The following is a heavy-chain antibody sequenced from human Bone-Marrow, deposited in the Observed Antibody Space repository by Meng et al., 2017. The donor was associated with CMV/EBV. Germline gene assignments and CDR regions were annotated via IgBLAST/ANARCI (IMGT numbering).Heavy chain of an antibody. J-gene: IGHJ4*02. CDR1: GLTFSSYA. CDR3: ARGHTNYYDSSGYFDY. V-gene: IGHV3-30*14. CDR2: ISYDGSNK. D-gene: IGHD3-22*01. Sequence: GGSLRLSCAASGLTFSSYAMHWVRQAPGKGLEWVAVISYDGSNKYYADSVKGRFTISRDNSKNTLYLQMNSLRAEDTAVYYCARGHTNYYDSSGYFDYWGQGTLVTVSS.